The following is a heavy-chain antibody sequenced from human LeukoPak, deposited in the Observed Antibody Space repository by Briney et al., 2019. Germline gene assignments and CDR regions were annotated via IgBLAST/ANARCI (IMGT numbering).Heavy chain of an antibody. Sequence: GGSLRLSCAASGFTFDDYAMHWVRQAPGKGLEWVSLISGDGGSTYYADSVKGRFTISRDNSKNSLYLQMNSLRTEDTALYYCAKDPDSSGYYLFDYWGQGTLVTVSS. CDR2: ISGDGGST. J-gene: IGHJ4*02. V-gene: IGHV3-43*02. CDR3: AKDPDSSGYYLFDY. D-gene: IGHD3-22*01. CDR1: GFTFDDYA.